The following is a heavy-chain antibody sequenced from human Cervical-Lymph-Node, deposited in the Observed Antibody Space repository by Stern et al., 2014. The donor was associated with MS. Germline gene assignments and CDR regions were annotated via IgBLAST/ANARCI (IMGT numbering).Heavy chain of an antibody. J-gene: IGHJ4*02. CDR3: ARDLSYSSGWSYEY. V-gene: IGHV3-11*01. CDR2: ISSSGSTI. Sequence: VQLVESGGGLVKPGGSLRLSCAASGFTFSDYYMSWIRQAPGKGLEWVSYISSSGSTIYYAASVKGRFNISRDNATNSLYLQLNSLRAEDTAVYYCARDLSYSSGWSYEYWGQGTLVTVSS. CDR1: GFTFSDYY. D-gene: IGHD6-19*01.